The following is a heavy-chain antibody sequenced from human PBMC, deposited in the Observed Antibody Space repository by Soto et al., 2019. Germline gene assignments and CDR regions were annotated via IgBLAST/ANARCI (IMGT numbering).Heavy chain of an antibody. V-gene: IGHV3-21*01. Sequence: EVQLVESGGGLVKPGGSLRLSCAASGFTFSSYSMNWVRQAPGKGLEWVSSISSSSSYIYYADSVKGRFTISRDNAKNSLYLQMNSLRAEDTAVYYCARNGVTPLYYYMDVWGKGTTVTVSS. CDR1: GFTFSSYS. D-gene: IGHD5-18*01. CDR3: ARNGVTPLYYYMDV. J-gene: IGHJ6*03. CDR2: ISSSSSYI.